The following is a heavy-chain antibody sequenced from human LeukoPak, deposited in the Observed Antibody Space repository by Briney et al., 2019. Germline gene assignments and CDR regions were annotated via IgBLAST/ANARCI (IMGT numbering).Heavy chain of an antibody. CDR3: AKDIGYGDRQDAFDI. CDR2: ISWNSGSI. Sequence: GGSLRLSCAASGFTFDDYAMHWVRHAPGKGLEWVSGISWNSGSIGYADSVKGRFTISRDNAKNSLYLQMNSLRAEDTALYYCAKDIGYGDRQDAFDIWGQGTMVTVSS. J-gene: IGHJ3*02. V-gene: IGHV3-9*01. D-gene: IGHD4-17*01. CDR1: GFTFDDYA.